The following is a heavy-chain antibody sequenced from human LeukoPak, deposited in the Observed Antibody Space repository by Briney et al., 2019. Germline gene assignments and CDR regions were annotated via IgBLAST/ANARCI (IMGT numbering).Heavy chain of an antibody. CDR2: IKQDGSEK. CDR3: ARDGRFSYGAFDI. V-gene: IGHV3-7*01. Sequence: GGSLRLSCVASGFTFSDYWMTWVRQAPGQGLECVANIKQDGSEKFYVDSVKGRFTISRDNAKNSLYLQMISLRAEDTAVYYCARDGRFSYGAFDIWGQGTMVTVSS. J-gene: IGHJ3*02. CDR1: GFTFSDYW. D-gene: IGHD3-3*01.